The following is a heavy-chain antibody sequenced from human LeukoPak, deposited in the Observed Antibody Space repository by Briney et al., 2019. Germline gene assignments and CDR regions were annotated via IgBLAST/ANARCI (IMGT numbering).Heavy chain of an antibody. J-gene: IGHJ4*02. V-gene: IGHV4-39*01. CDR3: ARILVYVSARKFDY. D-gene: IGHD1-14*01. CDR1: GGSISSSSYY. CDR2: IYYSGST. Sequence: KPSETLSLTCTVSGGSISSSSYYWGWIRQPPGKGLEWIGSIYYSGSTYYNPSLKSRVTISVDTSKNQFSLKLSSVTAADTAVYYCARILVYVSARKFDYWGQGTLVTVSS.